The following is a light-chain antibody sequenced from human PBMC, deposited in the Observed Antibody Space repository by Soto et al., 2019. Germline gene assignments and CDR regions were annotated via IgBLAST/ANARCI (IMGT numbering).Light chain of an antibody. CDR2: EVS. CDR3: SSYTSSSTFVV. J-gene: IGLJ2*01. V-gene: IGLV2-14*01. CDR1: SSDIGDYNY. Sequence: QSALTQPASVSGSPGQSITISCTGTSSDIGDYNYVSWYQHHPGKAPKLIIYEVSNRPSGVSNRFSGSKSGDTASLTISGLQAEDEADYYCSSYTSSSTFVVFGGGTKLTVL.